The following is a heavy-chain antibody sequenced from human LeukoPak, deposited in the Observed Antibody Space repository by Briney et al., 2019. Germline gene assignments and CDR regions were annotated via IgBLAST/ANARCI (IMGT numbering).Heavy chain of an antibody. CDR3: ARGPRLLDGYILPFDY. D-gene: IGHD5-24*01. V-gene: IGHV3-48*03. J-gene: IGHJ4*02. CDR1: GFTFSSYE. CDR2: ISSSGSTI. Sequence: GGSLRLSCAASGFTFSSYEMNWVRQAPGKGLEGVSYISSSGSTIYYADSVKGRFTISRDNAKNSLYLQMNSLRAEDTAVYYCARGPRLLDGYILPFDYWGQGTLVTVSS.